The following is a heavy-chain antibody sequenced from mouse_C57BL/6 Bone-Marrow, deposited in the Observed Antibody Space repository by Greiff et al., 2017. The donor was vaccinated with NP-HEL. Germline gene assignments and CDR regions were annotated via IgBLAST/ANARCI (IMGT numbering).Heavy chain of an antibody. CDR1: GYEFSNYW. Sequence: QVQLQQSGAELVKPGASVKISCKASGYEFSNYWMNWVKQRPGKGLEWIGQIYPGDGDTNYNGKFKDKATLSADKSSSTAYLQLSRLTSEDSAVYFCARGAYWGQGTLVTVSA. CDR3: ARGAY. J-gene: IGHJ3*01. V-gene: IGHV1-80*01. CDR2: IYPGDGDT.